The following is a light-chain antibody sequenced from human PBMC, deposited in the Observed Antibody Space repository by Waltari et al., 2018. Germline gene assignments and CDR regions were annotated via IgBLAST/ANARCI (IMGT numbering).Light chain of an antibody. CDR3: QQYDNLPVT. CDR1: QDISKY. V-gene: IGKV1-33*01. CDR2: GAS. J-gene: IGKJ1*01. Sequence: LSASVRDRVTITCRASQDISKYLSWYQQKPGKAPKLLIYGASNLETGVPSRFSGSGSGTDFTFTISSLQPEDIATYYCQQYDNLPVTFGQGTRVDIK.